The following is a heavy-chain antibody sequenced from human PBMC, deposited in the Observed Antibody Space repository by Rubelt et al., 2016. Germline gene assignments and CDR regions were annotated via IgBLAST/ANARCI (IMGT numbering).Heavy chain of an antibody. D-gene: IGHD6-13*01. J-gene: IGHJ5*02. V-gene: IGHV4-4*02. Sequence: QVQLQESGPTLVKPSGTLSLTCAVSGDSIRSTDWWSWVRQPPGKGLEWIGSIYYSGSTYYSPSLKSRVTISVDTSQNQFSLNMSSGTAAVTAVYYCASRTYSSSPFDPWCHGNLVTVSS. CDR3: ASRTYSSSPFDP. CDR1: GDSIRSTDW. CDR2: IYYSGST.